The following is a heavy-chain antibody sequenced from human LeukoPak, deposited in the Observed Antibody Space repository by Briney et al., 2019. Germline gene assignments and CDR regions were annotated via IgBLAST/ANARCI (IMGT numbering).Heavy chain of an antibody. CDR3: ARERMSGMDV. Sequence: SETLSLTCTVPGGSISSYYWSWIRQPPGKGLEWIGYIYYSGSTNYNPPLKSRVTISVDTSKNQFSLKLSSVTAADTAVYYCARERMSGMDVWGQGTTVTVSS. V-gene: IGHV4-59*01. CDR1: GGSISSYY. D-gene: IGHD2-8*01. J-gene: IGHJ6*02. CDR2: IYYSGST.